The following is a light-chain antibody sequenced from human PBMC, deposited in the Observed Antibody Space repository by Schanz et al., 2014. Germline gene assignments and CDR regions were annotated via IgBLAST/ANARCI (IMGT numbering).Light chain of an antibody. CDR1: TGAVTSGHY. CDR3: LLFYGGAHV. J-gene: IGLJ2*01. V-gene: IGLV7-46*01. CDR2: DTT. Sequence: QAVVTQEPSLTVSPGGTVTLTCGSSTGAVTSGHYPFWFQQKPGQAPRTLIYDTTNKHSWTPARFSGSLLGGKAALTLSGVQPEDEAEYYCLLFYGGAHVFGGGTKLTVL.